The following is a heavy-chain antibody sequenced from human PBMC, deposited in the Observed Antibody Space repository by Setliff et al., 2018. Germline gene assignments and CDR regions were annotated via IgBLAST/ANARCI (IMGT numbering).Heavy chain of an antibody. V-gene: IGHV1-2*02. CDR3: ARDGLGWLKWFDP. CDR1: GYTFSDHY. D-gene: IGHD6-19*01. Sequence: ASVKVSCKASGYTFSDHYMHWVRQVPGQGLEWMGWINPKSGGTKYAEQFQGRVTMTRDTSINTAYMELSSLRSDDTAVYYCARDGLGWLKWFDPWGQGTLVTV. CDR2: INPKSGGT. J-gene: IGHJ5*02.